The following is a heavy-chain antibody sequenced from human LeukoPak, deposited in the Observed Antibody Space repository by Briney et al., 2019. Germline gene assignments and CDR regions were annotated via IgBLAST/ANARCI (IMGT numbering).Heavy chain of an antibody. V-gene: IGHV4-31*03. CDR1: GGSISSGGYY. CDR2: IYYSGST. D-gene: IGHD2-2*01. CDR3: ARAEGYCSSTSCSNFDY. J-gene: IGHJ4*02. Sequence: PSQTLSLTCTVSGGSISSGGYYWSWIRQHPGKGLEWIGYIYYSGSTYYNPSLKSRVTISVDTSKNQFSLKLSSVTAADTAVYYCARAEGYCSSTSCSNFDYWGQGTLVTVSS.